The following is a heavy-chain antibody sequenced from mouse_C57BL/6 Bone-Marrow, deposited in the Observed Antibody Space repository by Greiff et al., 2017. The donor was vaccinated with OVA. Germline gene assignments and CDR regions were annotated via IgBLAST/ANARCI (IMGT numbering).Heavy chain of an antibody. Sequence: EVQLQESGPSLVRPSQTLSLTCTVTGFSINSDCYWIWIRQFPGNKLEYIGYTFYSGITYYNPSLESRTYITRDTSKNHFSLKLSSVTTEDTATYYCARESPYGGYFDVRGTGTTVTVSS. CDR1: GFSINSDCY. D-gene: IGHD1-1*01. J-gene: IGHJ1*03. V-gene: IGHV3-3*01. CDR2: TFYSGIT. CDR3: ARESPYGGYFDV.